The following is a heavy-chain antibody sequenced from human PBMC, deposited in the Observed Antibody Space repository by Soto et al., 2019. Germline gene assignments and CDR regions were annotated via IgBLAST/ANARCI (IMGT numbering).Heavy chain of an antibody. Sequence: ASVKVSCKASGYTFTGYYMHWVRQAPGQGLEWMGWINPNSGGTNYAQKFQGWVTMTRDTSISTAYMELSRLRSDDTAVYYCARDYSLVSLWFGEKDLRAGTDVWG. CDR1: GYTFTGYY. CDR2: INPNSGGT. V-gene: IGHV1-2*04. CDR3: ARDYSLVSLWFGEKDLRAGTDV. J-gene: IGHJ6*02. D-gene: IGHD3-10*01.